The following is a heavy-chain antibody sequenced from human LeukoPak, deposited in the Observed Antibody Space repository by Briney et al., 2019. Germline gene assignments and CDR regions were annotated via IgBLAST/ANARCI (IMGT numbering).Heavy chain of an antibody. D-gene: IGHD5-18*01. Sequence: SETLSLTCTVSGYSISSGYYWGWIRQPPGKGLEWIGSIYHSGSTYYNPSLKSRVTISVDTSKNQFSLKLSSVTAADTAVYYCASVWEDTAMVTFDYWGQGTPVTVSS. V-gene: IGHV4-38-2*02. CDR3: ASVWEDTAMVTFDY. J-gene: IGHJ4*02. CDR1: GYSISSGYY. CDR2: IYHSGST.